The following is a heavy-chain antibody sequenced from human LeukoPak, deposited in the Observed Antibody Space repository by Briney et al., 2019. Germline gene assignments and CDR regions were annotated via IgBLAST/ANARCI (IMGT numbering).Heavy chain of an antibody. V-gene: IGHV3-23*01. CDR2: TSVIGGRT. J-gene: IGHJ6*04. Sequence: GRSLRLSCAASGFTFSSYTMNWVRQAPGKGLEWVSATSVIGGRTYYADSVKGRFTISRDNSNNSLFLQMNSLRADDTAIYYCAKDLRRDPAAGIVDVWGKGTTVTVSS. CDR3: AKDLRRDPAAGIVDV. D-gene: IGHD6-13*01. CDR1: GFTFSSYT.